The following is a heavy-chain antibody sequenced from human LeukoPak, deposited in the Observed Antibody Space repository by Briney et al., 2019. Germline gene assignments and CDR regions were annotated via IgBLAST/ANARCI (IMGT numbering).Heavy chain of an antibody. Sequence: SETLSLTCTVSGGSISSSSYYWGWIRQPPGKGLEWIGNIYYSGSTYYNPSLKSRVTISVDTSENQFSLKLSSVTAADTAVYYCARVRGSGWPPYYYYYMDVWGKGTTVTVSS. CDR1: GGSISSSSYY. CDR2: IYYSGST. D-gene: IGHD6-19*01. V-gene: IGHV4-39*07. CDR3: ARVRGSGWPPYYYYYMDV. J-gene: IGHJ6*03.